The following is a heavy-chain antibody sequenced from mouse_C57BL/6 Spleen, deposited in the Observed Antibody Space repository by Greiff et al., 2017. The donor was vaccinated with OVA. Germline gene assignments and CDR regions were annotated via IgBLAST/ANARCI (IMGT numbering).Heavy chain of an antibody. V-gene: IGHV1-55*01. Sequence: VQLQQPGAELVKPGASVKMSCKASGYTFTSYWITWVKQRPGQGLEWIGDIYPGSGSTNYNEKFKSKATLTVDTSSSPAYMQLSSLTSEDSAVYYCARGPSSVSSPFDYWGQGTTLTVSS. CDR1: GYTFTSYW. D-gene: IGHD1-1*01. CDR3: ARGPSSVSSPFDY. J-gene: IGHJ2*01. CDR2: IYPGSGST.